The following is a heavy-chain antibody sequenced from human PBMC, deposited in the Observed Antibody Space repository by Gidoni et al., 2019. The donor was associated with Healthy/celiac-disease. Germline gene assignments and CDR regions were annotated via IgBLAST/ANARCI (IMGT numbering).Heavy chain of an antibody. J-gene: IGHJ1*01. CDR1: GFTFRTYA. V-gene: IGHV3-30-3*01. D-gene: IGHD5-12*01. CDR3: ARDRSYSTVAEYFQH. CDR2: ISYDGSNK. Sequence: QVQLVESGGGVVQPGRSLRLSCAASGFTFRTYAMHWVRQAPGKGLEWVGVISYDGSNKYYADSVKGRFTISRDNSKNTLYLQMNNLRAEDTAVYYCARDRSYSTVAEYFQHWGQGTLVTVSS.